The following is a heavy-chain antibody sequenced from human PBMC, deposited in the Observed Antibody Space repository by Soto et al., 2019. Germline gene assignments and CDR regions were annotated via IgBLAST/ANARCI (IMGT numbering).Heavy chain of an antibody. CDR3: ARDMGELDAFDI. J-gene: IGHJ3*02. V-gene: IGHV3-33*01. Sequence: GGSLRLSCAASGFTFSSYGMHWVRQAPGKGLEWVAVIWYDGSNKYYADSVKGRFTISRDNSKNTLYLQMNSLRAEDTAVYYCARDMGELDAFDIWGQGTMVTVSS. CDR2: IWYDGSNK. D-gene: IGHD1-26*01. CDR1: GFTFSSYG.